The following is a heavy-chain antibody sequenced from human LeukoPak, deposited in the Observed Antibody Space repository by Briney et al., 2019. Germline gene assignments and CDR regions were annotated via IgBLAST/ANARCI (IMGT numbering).Heavy chain of an antibody. V-gene: IGHV4-59*01. Sequence: SETLSLTCTVSGDSIRTYYWSWIRQPPGKGLEWIGYIIDTGSTNYKPSLKTRLTMSVDVSKNQISLKLSSVTAADTAVYYCARSSLTGGWFDPWGQGTLVTVSS. CDR3: ARSSLTGGWFDP. CDR2: IIDTGST. CDR1: GDSIRTYY. D-gene: IGHD7-27*01. J-gene: IGHJ5*02.